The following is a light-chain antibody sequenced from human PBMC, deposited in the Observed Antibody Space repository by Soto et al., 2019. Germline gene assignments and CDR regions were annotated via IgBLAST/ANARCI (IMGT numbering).Light chain of an antibody. CDR2: GAS. J-gene: IGKJ2*01. V-gene: IGKV1-39*01. CDR1: QSIRSY. CDR3: QQSYSPSYT. Sequence: DIQMTQSPSSLSASVGDRVTITCRASQSIRSYLNWYQQKPGKAPKLLIYGASSLQSGVPSRFSGSGSGTDFPLTISSLQPEDFATYYCQQSYSPSYTFGQGTKLDIK.